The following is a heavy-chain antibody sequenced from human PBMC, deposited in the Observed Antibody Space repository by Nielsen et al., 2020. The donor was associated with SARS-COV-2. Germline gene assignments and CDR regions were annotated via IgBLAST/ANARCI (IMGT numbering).Heavy chain of an antibody. CDR3: HIAVAGAWYFDL. D-gene: IGHD6-19*01. CDR2: ISSNSSYI. J-gene: IGHJ2*01. V-gene: IGHV3-21*01. Sequence: GESLKISCAASGFTFSSYSMNWVRQAPGKGLEWVSSISSNSSYIYYADSVKGRFTISRDDAKNSLYLQMNSLRAEDTAVYYCHIAVAGAWYFDLWGRGTLVTVSS. CDR1: GFTFSSYS.